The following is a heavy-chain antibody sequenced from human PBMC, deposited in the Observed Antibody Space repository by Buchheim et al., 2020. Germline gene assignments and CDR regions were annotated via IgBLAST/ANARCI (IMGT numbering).Heavy chain of an antibody. CDR3: ARGRDSSGYYYRAFDY. J-gene: IGHJ4*02. CDR1: GGSFSGYY. CDR2: INHSGST. D-gene: IGHD3-22*01. Sequence: QVQLQQWGAGLLKPSETLSLTCAVYGGSFSGYYWSWIRQPPGKGLEWIGEINHSGSTNSNPSLKSRVTISVDTSKNQFSLKLSSVTAADTAVYYCARGRDSSGYYYRAFDYWGQGTL. V-gene: IGHV4-34*01.